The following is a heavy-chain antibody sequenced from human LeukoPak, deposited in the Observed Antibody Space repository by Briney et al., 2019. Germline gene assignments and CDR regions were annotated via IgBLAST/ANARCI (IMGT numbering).Heavy chain of an antibody. CDR3: ARDQGCSGGSCYFVYAMRNNWFDP. V-gene: IGHV1-69*06. CDR2: IIPIFGTA. CDR1: GGTFSSYA. Sequence: GASVKVSCKASGGTFSSYAISWVRQAPGQGLEWMGGIIPIFGTANYAQKFQGRVTITADKSTSTAYMELSSLRSEDTAVYYCARDQGCSGGSCYFVYAMRNNWFDPWGQGTLVTVSS. J-gene: IGHJ5*02. D-gene: IGHD2-15*01.